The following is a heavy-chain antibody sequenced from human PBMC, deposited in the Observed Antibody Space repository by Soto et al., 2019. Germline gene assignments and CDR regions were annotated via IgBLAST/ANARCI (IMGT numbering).Heavy chain of an antibody. CDR1: GFSFSSYV. J-gene: IGHJ4*02. Sequence: QARLVESGGGVVQPGRSLRLSCAGSGFSFSSYVLSWVRQAPGRGLEWVAATSYDGNNRYYADSVKGRFIISRDNSKNTLYLEMETPRPEDTAVYYCAGVYYGGDSVNNFWGQGTPVTVSS. CDR2: TSYDGNNR. V-gene: IGHV3-30-3*01. D-gene: IGHD2-21*02. CDR3: AGVYYGGDSVNNF.